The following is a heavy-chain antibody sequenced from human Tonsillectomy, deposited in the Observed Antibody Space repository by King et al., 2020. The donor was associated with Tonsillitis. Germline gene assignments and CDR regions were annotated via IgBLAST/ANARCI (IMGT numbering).Heavy chain of an antibody. CDR1: GFTFSSYG. CDR2: ISYDGSNK. J-gene: IGHJ4*02. V-gene: IGHV3-30*18. Sequence: VQLVESGGGVVQPGRSLRLSCAASGFTFSSYGMHWVRQAPGKGLEWVAVISYDGSNKYYADSVKGRFTISRDNSKNTLYLQMNSLRAEDTAVYYGAKDLPTRADYWGQGTLVTVSS. CDR3: AKDLPTRADY.